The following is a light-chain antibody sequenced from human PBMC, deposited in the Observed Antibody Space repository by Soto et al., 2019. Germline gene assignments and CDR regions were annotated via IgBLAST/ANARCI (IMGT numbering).Light chain of an antibody. Sequence: QSALTQPAYVSGSPGQSITISCTGVSSDVGGYNYVSWYQQHPGKAPKLMIYDVSNRPSGVSNRFSGSKSGNTASLTISGLQAEDEADYYCSSYTSSSTLYVFGTGTKVTVL. CDR1: SSDVGGYNY. CDR2: DVS. V-gene: IGLV2-14*01. CDR3: SSYTSSSTLYV. J-gene: IGLJ1*01.